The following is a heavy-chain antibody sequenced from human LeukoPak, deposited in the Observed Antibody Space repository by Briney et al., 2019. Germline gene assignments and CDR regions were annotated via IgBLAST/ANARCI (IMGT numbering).Heavy chain of an antibody. Sequence: ASVKVSCKASGYTFTGYYMHWVRQAPGQGLEWMGWINPNSGGTNYAQKFQGRVTMTRDTSISTAYMELSRLRSDDTAVYYCARDPEMATVSNWFDPWGQGTLVTVSS. D-gene: IGHD5-24*01. J-gene: IGHJ5*02. CDR1: GYTFTGYY. V-gene: IGHV1-2*02. CDR2: INPNSGGT. CDR3: ARDPEMATVSNWFDP.